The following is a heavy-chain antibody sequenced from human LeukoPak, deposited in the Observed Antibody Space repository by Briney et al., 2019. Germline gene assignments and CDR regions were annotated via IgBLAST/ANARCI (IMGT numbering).Heavy chain of an antibody. CDR1: GYSIRSGFY. CDR2: IYHSGIT. D-gene: IGHD7-27*01. Sequence: PSETLSLTCTVSGYSIRSGFYWGWIRQPPGKGLEWIGNIYHSGITYYTPSLKSRVTISVDTSKNQFYLKLSSVTAADTAVYYCARLGRDPDFDYWGQGTLVTVSS. J-gene: IGHJ4*02. CDR3: ARLGRDPDFDY. V-gene: IGHV4-38-2*02.